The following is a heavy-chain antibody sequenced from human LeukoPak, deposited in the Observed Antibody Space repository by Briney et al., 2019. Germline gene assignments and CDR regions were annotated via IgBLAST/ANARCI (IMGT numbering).Heavy chain of an antibody. CDR1: GFTFSSYW. Sequence: TGGSLRLSCAASGFTFSSYWMSWVRQAPGKGLEWVANIKQDGSEKYYVGSVKGRFTISRDNAKNSLYLQTNNLGAEDTAVYYCATDPASYCTSSTCDFDYWGQGTLVTVSS. CDR2: IKQDGSEK. V-gene: IGHV3-7*01. J-gene: IGHJ4*02. CDR3: ATDPASYCTSSTCDFDY. D-gene: IGHD2-8*01.